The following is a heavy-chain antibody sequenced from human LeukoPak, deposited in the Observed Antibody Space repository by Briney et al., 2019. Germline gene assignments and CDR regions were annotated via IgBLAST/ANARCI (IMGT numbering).Heavy chain of an antibody. Sequence: GGSLRLSCAASGFTFSDYYLAWIRQAPGKELEWVSYISTSGTSLYYADSVKGRFTISRDNAKTSLYLQMNSLRVEDMAMYYCATGEGHCSGGSCYSFDHWGQGTLVTVSS. CDR1: GFTFSDYY. D-gene: IGHD2-15*01. CDR2: ISTSGTSL. J-gene: IGHJ4*02. CDR3: ATGEGHCSGGSCYSFDH. V-gene: IGHV3-11*04.